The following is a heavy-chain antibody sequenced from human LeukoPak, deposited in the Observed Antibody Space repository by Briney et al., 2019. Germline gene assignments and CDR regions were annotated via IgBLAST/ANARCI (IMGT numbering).Heavy chain of an antibody. CDR1: GFNFGEYA. D-gene: IGHD5-24*01. V-gene: IGHV3-49*04. J-gene: IGHJ4*02. CDR3: FKYSASRDDY. CDR2: IRGRPYGGTI. Sequence: GGSLRLSCTGSGFNFGEYAMGWARQAPGKGLEWLSFIRGRPYGGTIEYAASLKGRFTISKDDSKSIAYLDMNSLKIEDSAVYYCFKYSASRDDYWGQGTLVTVSS.